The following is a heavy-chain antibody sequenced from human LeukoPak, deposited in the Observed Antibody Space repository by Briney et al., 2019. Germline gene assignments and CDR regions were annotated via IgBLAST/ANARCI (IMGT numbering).Heavy chain of an antibody. V-gene: IGHV3-30-3*02. CDR1: GFTFSSYA. Sequence: GGSLRLSCAASGFTFSSYAMHWVRQAPGKGLEWVAVISYDGSNKYYADSVKGRFTISRDNSKNTLYLQMNSLRTGDTAVYYCAKTKQHPYYYFDYWGQGTLVTVSS. CDR3: AKTKQHPYYYFDY. D-gene: IGHD6-13*01. CDR2: ISYDGSNK. J-gene: IGHJ4*02.